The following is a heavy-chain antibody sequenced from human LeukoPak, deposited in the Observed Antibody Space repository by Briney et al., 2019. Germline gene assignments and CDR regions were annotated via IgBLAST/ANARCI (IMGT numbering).Heavy chain of an antibody. CDR3: ARDAFSYYYYYMDV. CDR1: GFTFSSYW. V-gene: IGHV3-7*01. J-gene: IGHJ6*03. CDR2: IKQDGSEK. Sequence: GGSLRLSCATSGFTFSSYWMNWVRQAPGKGLEWVANIKQDGSEKHYADSVKGRFTISRDNAKNSLYLQMNSLRAEDTAVYYCARDAFSYYYYYMDVWGKGTTVTVSS.